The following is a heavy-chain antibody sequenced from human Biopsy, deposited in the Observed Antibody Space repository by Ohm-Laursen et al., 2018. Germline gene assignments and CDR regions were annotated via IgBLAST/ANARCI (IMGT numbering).Heavy chain of an antibody. V-gene: IGHV3-21*01. Sequence: SLRLSCSPSGVSLREHSMNWVRPAPGKGMAWVSSIRARSSYIYYANSVKGRFTVSKENGKNSLYLHMNSLRAEDTAVYYCVTEVVPAGIGDHWLDPWGQGTLVIVSS. CDR2: IRARSSYI. CDR3: VTEVVPAGIGDHWLDP. D-gene: IGHD2-2*01. CDR1: GVSLREHS. J-gene: IGHJ5*02.